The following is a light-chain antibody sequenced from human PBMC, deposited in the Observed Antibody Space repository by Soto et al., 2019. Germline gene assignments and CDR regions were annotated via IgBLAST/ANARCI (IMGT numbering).Light chain of an antibody. CDR1: QSVSSRY. V-gene: IGKV3-20*01. CDR3: QQYGSSPPYT. CDR2: AAS. Sequence: EIVLTQSPGTLSLSPGERATLSCRASQSVSSRYLAWYQQKPGQAPRLVIYAASSRATGIPDRFSGSGSGTDFTLTIRRLEPEDFAVYYCQQYGSSPPYTFGQGTKLEIK. J-gene: IGKJ2*01.